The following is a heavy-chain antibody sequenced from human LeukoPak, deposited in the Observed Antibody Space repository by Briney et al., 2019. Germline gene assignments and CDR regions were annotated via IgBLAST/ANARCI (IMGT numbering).Heavy chain of an antibody. Sequence: GGSLRLSCVVSGFTFRSDWVSWVRQYPGKGLEWVANIKPDGSDKYYVDSARGRFTVSRDNAKNSAFLQMNSLRAEDTAIYYCATISAQTFDIWGQGTLVSVSS. CDR3: ATISAQTFDI. CDR2: IKPDGSDK. J-gene: IGHJ3*02. D-gene: IGHD5-24*01. CDR1: GFTFRSDW. V-gene: IGHV3-7*01.